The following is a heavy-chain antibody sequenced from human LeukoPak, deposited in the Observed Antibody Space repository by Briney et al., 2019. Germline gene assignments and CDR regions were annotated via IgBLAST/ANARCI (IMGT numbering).Heavy chain of an antibody. D-gene: IGHD3-10*01. Sequence: SETLSLTCSVSGGSISGYYWSWIRQPPGKRLEYIGYIYYTGSATYNPSLESRVTMSVGTSENQFSLRLTSVTAADTAVYYCARHYGSGTYPLDYWGQGALVTVSS. V-gene: IGHV4-59*08. CDR3: ARHYGSGTYPLDY. J-gene: IGHJ4*02. CDR2: IYYTGSA. CDR1: GGSISGYY.